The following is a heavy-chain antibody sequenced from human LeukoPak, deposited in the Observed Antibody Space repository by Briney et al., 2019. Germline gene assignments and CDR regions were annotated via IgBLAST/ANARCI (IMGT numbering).Heavy chain of an antibody. Sequence: GGSLRLSCAAFGFNFNRYWMHWVRQAPGKGLEWVAVISYDGSNKYYADSVKGRFTISRDNSKNTLYLQMNSLRAEDTAVYYCASSGSFDYWGQGTLVTVSS. V-gene: IGHV3-30-3*01. CDR1: GFNFNRYW. J-gene: IGHJ4*02. CDR3: ASSGSFDY. CDR2: ISYDGSNK. D-gene: IGHD3-22*01.